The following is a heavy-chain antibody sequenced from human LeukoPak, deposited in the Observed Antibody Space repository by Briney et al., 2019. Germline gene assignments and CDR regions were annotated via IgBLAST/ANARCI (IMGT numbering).Heavy chain of an antibody. D-gene: IGHD4-17*01. Sequence: GGSLRLSCAASVFTFRDYYMSWIRQAPGKGLEWVSYISGSGSSTDYADSVKGRFTISRDNVKNSLHLQMNSLRAEDTAVYYCAKPLVSHGDFAYWGQGTLVTVPS. V-gene: IGHV3-11*01. J-gene: IGHJ4*02. CDR2: ISGSGSST. CDR1: VFTFRDYY. CDR3: AKPLVSHGDFAY.